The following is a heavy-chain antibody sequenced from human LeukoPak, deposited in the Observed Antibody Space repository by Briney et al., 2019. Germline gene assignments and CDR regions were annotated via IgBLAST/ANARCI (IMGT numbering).Heavy chain of an antibody. CDR2: INHSGST. D-gene: IGHD2-15*01. CDR1: GGSFSGHY. CDR3: AGHCSGGSCYSADVADHTLPIDY. Sequence: SATLSLTCAVYGGSFSGHYWSWSRQPPGKGLEWIGEINHSGSTNYNPSLKSRVTISVDTSKNQFSLKLSSVTAADTAVYYCAGHCSGGSCYSADVADHTLPIDYWGQGTLVTVSS. V-gene: IGHV4-34*01. J-gene: IGHJ4*02.